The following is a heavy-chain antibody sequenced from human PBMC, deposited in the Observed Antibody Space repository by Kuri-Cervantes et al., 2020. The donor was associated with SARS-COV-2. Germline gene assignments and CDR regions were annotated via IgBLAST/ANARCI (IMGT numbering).Heavy chain of an antibody. Sequence: LSLTCAASGFTFSSYSMNWVRQAPGKGLEWVANIKQDGSEKYCVDSVKGRFTISRDNAKNPLYLQMNSLRAEDTAVYYCARGLSRKPFDYWGQGTLVTVSS. CDR1: GFTFSSYS. J-gene: IGHJ4*02. CDR3: ARGLSRKPFDY. V-gene: IGHV3-7*01. CDR2: IKQDGSEK.